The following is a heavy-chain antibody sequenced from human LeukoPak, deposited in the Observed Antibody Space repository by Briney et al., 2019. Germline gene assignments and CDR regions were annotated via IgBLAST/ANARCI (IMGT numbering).Heavy chain of an antibody. V-gene: IGHV3-21*01. Sequence: GGSLRLSCAASGFTFSSYAMSWVHQAPGKGLECVATIRSSGVNTYYADSVKGRFTISRDNAKNSLYLQMNSLRAEDTAVYYCARGTIAAAGYYYFDYWGQGTQVTVSS. J-gene: IGHJ4*02. CDR1: GFTFSSYA. D-gene: IGHD6-13*01. CDR2: IRSSGVNT. CDR3: ARGTIAAAGYYYFDY.